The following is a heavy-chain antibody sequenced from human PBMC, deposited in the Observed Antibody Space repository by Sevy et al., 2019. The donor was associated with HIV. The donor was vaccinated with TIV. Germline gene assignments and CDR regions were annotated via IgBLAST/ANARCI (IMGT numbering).Heavy chain of an antibody. J-gene: IGHJ3*02. V-gene: IGHV3-33*01. CDR1: GFTFSSYG. CDR2: IWYDGSNK. D-gene: IGHD3-22*01. Sequence: GGSLRLSCAASGFTFSSYGMHWVRQAPGKGLEWVAVIWYDGSNKYYADSVKGRFTISRDNSKNTLYLQMNSLRAEDTAVYYCVRDHYYDSSGGAFDIWGQGTMVTVSS. CDR3: VRDHYYDSSGGAFDI.